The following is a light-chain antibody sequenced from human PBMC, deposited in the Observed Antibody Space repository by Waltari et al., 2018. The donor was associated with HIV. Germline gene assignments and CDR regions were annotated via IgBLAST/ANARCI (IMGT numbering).Light chain of an antibody. V-gene: IGLV2-8*01. CDR3: CSYAGDTNLV. CDR2: EGT. Sequence: QSALTQPPSASGSPGQSVPIPCAGTSNDGGGYYYCSWYQQYPGRVPKLVIYEGTKRPSGVPDRCTGSKSGNTAFLTVSGLQGDDEADYYCCSYAGDTNLVFGGGTGLTVL. CDR1: SNDGGGYYY. J-gene: IGLJ3*02.